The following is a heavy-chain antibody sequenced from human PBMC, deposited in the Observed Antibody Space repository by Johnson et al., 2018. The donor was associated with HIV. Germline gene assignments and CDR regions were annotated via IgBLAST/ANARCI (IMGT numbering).Heavy chain of an antibody. CDR2: IYSGDRT. V-gene: IGHV3-66*01. CDR3: VRDRGWLQSIPDFFDI. D-gene: IGHD5-24*01. CDR1: GFTVSSNY. J-gene: IGHJ3*02. Sequence: MQLVESGGGLVQPGGSLRLSCAASGFTVSSNYMSWVRQAPGKGLEWVSVIYSGDRTYSAVSVKGRFTISRDNAKNSLYLQMNNLRAEDTAVYFCVRDRGWLQSIPDFFDIWGQGTMVTVSS.